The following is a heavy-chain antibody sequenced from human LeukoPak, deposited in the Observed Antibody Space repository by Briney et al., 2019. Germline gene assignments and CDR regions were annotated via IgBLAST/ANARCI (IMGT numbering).Heavy chain of an antibody. Sequence: PGGSLRLSCTASGFTFGDYAMHWVRQAPGKGLEWVAVISYDGTIKNYADSVKGRFTISRDNAENSLSLQMNSLRAEDTAIYYCARGPPKIGTTVLYYFHIWGQGTLVTVSS. CDR3: ARGPPKIGTTVLYYFHI. J-gene: IGHJ4*02. CDR1: GFTFGDYA. CDR2: ISYDGTIK. V-gene: IGHV3-30*04. D-gene: IGHD4-17*01.